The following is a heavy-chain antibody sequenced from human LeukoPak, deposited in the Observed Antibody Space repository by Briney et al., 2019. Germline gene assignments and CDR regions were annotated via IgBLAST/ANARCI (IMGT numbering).Heavy chain of an antibody. CDR3: ARDLGSCSLDY. CDR2: ISYDGSNK. Sequence: GRSLRLSCAASGFTFSSYAMHWVRQAPGKGLEWVAVISYDGSNKYYADSVKGRFAISRDNSKNTLYLQMNSLRAEDTAVYYCARDLGSCSLDYWGQGTLVTVSS. V-gene: IGHV3-30*09. CDR1: GFTFSSYA. D-gene: IGHD2-15*01. J-gene: IGHJ4*02.